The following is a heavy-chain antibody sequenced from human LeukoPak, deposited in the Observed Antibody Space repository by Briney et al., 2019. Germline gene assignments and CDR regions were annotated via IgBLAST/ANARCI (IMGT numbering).Heavy chain of an antibody. CDR2: INHSGST. J-gene: IGHJ5*02. CDR1: GGSFSGYY. D-gene: IGHD6-13*01. Sequence: SETLSLTCAVYGGSFSGYYWSWIRQPPGKGLEWIGEINHSGSTNYNPSLKGRVTISVDTSKNQFSLKLSSVTAADTAAYYCARIAAAGSPWFDPWGQGTLVTVSS. V-gene: IGHV4-34*01. CDR3: ARIAAAGSPWFDP.